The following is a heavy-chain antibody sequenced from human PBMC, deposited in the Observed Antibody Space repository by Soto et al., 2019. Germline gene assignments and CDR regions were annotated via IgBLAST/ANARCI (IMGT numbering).Heavy chain of an antibody. D-gene: IGHD6-19*01. J-gene: IGHJ5*02. V-gene: IGHV1-3*05. Sequence: QVQLVQSGAEEKKPGASVKVSCKASGYTFTRYAMHWVRQAPGQRLEWMGWINAGNGNTKYSQKFQGRVTITRDTSASTAYMELSSLRSEDTAVYYCAREAYSSGWYERNWFDPWGQGTLVTVSS. CDR3: AREAYSSGWYERNWFDP. CDR1: GYTFTRYA. CDR2: INAGNGNT.